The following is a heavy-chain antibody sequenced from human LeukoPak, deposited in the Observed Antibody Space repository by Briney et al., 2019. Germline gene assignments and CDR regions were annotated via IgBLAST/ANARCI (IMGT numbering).Heavy chain of an antibody. Sequence: GASLRLSCAASGFTFSSYEMNWVRQAPGKGLEWVSYISSSGSTIYYADSVKGRFTISRDNAKNSLYLQMNSLRAEDTAVYYCARESIAVATSWGQGTLVTVSS. J-gene: IGHJ4*02. V-gene: IGHV3-48*03. CDR1: GFTFSSYE. CDR3: ARESIAVATS. CDR2: ISSSGSTI. D-gene: IGHD6-19*01.